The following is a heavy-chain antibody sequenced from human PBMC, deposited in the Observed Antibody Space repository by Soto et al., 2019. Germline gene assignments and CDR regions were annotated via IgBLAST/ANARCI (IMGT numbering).Heavy chain of an antibody. CDR1: GFRLLPSW. Sequence: GASLRLSCGASGFRLLPSWMSWVRQAPGKGLEWVANINQDGRERNYADSVRGRFTISRDNAQNSVFLQMNSLRAEDLAVYFCARGRVQFYDNSLDYWGQGTPVTVSS. CDR2: INQDGRER. J-gene: IGHJ4*02. CDR3: ARGRVQFYDNSLDY. D-gene: IGHD3-22*01. V-gene: IGHV3-7*03.